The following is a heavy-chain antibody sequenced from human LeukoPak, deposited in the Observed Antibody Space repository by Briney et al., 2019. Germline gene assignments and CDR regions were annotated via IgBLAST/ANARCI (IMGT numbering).Heavy chain of an antibody. D-gene: IGHD4-17*01. CDR2: IASSSSSM. CDR3: ARVIGSYGDSAY. V-gene: IGHV3-48*04. J-gene: IGHJ4*02. CDR1: GFTFSSFS. Sequence: GGSLILSCAASGFTFSSFSMNWVRQAPGKGLEWISYIASSSSSMYYADSVKGRFTISRDNAKNSLYLQMNSLTAEDTAVYYCARVIGSYGDSAYRGQGTLVTVSS.